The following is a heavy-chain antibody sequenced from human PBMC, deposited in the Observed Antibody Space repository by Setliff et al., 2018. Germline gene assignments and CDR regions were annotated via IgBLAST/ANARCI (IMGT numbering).Heavy chain of an antibody. J-gene: IGHJ3*02. D-gene: IGHD3-10*01. V-gene: IGHV4-61*09. CDR3: ARVSWGGDAFDI. CDR1: GYSISSGYY. CDR2: IYTSGST. Sequence: SETLSLTCTVSGYSISSGYYWGWIRQPAGKGLEWIGHIYTSGSTNYNPSLKSRVTISVDTSKNQFSLKLSSVTAADTAVYYCARVSWGGDAFDIWGQGTMVTVSS.